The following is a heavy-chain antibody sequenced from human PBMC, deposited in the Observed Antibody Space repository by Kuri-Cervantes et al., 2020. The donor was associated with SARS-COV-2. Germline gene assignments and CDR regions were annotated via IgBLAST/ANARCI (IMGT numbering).Heavy chain of an antibody. V-gene: IGHV3-20*04. D-gene: IGHD6-19*01. CDR2: INWNGGST. J-gene: IGHJ5*02. CDR1: GYSISSGYY. Sequence: ETLSLTCTVSGYSISSGYYWGWIRQPPGKGLEWVSGINWNGGSTGYADSVKGRFTISRDNAKNSLYLQMNSLRAEDTAVYYCAKVINSGSWFDPWGQGTLVTVSS. CDR3: AKVINSGSWFDP.